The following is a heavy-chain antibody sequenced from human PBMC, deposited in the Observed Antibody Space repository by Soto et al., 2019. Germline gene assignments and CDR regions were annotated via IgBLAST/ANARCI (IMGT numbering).Heavy chain of an antibody. CDR3: ARVDYGSDAFDI. J-gene: IGHJ3*02. CDR1: GFTFSSYA. V-gene: IGHV3-23*01. CDR2: ISGSGGST. D-gene: IGHD4-17*01. Sequence: PGGSLRLSCAASGFTFSSYAMSWVRQARGKGLEWVSAISGSGGSTYYADSVKGRFTISRDNTKNTLYLQMNSLRAEDTAVYYCARVDYGSDAFDIWGQGTMVTVSS.